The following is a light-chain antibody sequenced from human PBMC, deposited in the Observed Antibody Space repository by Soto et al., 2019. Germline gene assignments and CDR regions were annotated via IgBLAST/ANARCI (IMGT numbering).Light chain of an antibody. CDR1: QSVYSNS. Sequence: DIVLTQSPGTLSLSPGDRATLSCRASQSVYSNSLAWYQQKSGQAPRLLIFGASNRATGIPARFSGSGSGTEFTLSISRLEPEDFAVYYCQQYGSSPFTFGQGTKLE. V-gene: IGKV3-20*01. CDR3: QQYGSSPFT. J-gene: IGKJ2*01. CDR2: GAS.